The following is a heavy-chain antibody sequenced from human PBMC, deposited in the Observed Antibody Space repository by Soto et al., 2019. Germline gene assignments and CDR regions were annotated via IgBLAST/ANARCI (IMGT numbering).Heavy chain of an antibody. J-gene: IGHJ6*02. CDR2: IYPDDSDT. V-gene: IGHV5-51*01. CDR1: GSTFSTYW. CDR3: SSQSRDASDNCVLFPMDV. D-gene: IGHD2-2*01. Sequence: GESLKICCPSSGSTFSTYWVAWVRQRPGKALECLGLIYPDDSDTRYNPSFRGQVTISAEKSSSTIFLQWSSLKASDTATYYCSSQSRDASDNCVLFPMDVWGQGTAVTVSS.